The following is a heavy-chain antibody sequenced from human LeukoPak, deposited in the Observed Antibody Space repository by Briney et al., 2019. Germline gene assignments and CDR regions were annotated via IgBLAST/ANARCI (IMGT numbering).Heavy chain of an antibody. CDR2: IKQDGSEK. D-gene: IGHD1-26*01. V-gene: IGHV3-7*01. CDR1: GFTFSDYY. Sequence: PGGSLRLSCAASGFTFSDYYMSWIRQAPGKGLEWVAIIKQDGSEKYYVDSVKGRFTISRDNAKNSIFLQMNSLRVEDTAVYYCARDTVEPGDYXGQGTLVTVSS. CDR3: ARDTVEPGDY. J-gene: IGHJ4*02.